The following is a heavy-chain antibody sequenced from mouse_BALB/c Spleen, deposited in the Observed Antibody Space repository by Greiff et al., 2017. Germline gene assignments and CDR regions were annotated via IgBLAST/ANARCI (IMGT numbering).Heavy chain of an antibody. J-gene: IGHJ2*01. CDR1: GYSITSDYA. D-gene: IGHD2-14*01. CDR3: ASYRYGGGYFDY. Sequence: VQLKESGPGLVKPSQSLSLTCTVTGYSITSDYAWNWIRQFPGNKLEWMGYISYSGSTSYNPSLKSRISITRDTSKNQFFLQLNSVTTEDTATYYCASYRYGGGYFDYWGQGTTLTVSS. V-gene: IGHV3-2*02. CDR2: ISYSGST.